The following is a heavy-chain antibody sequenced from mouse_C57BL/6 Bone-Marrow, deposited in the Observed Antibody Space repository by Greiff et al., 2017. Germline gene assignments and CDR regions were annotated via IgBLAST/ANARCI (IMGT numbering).Heavy chain of an antibody. J-gene: IGHJ2*01. CDR2: IDPETGGT. V-gene: IGHV1-15*01. D-gene: IGHD1-2*01. CDR1: GYTFTDYE. Sequence: LVESGAELVRPGASVTLSCKASGYTFTDYEMHWVKQTPVHGLEWIGAIDPETGGTAYNQKFKGKAILTADKSSSTAYMELRSLTSEDSAVYYCTRSIITTVDYFDYWGQGTTLTVSS. CDR3: TRSIITTVDYFDY.